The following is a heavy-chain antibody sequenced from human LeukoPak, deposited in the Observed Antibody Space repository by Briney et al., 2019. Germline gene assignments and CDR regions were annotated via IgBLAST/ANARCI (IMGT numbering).Heavy chain of an antibody. CDR3: ARARSSYGYGDAFDI. Sequence: GGSLRLSCAASGFTFSTYAMHWVRQAPGTELVRRTVISYDGSSKYYADSVKGRFTISRDNSKNTLYLQMNSLRAEDRAVYYCARARSSYGYGDAFDIWGQGTMVTVSS. D-gene: IGHD5-18*01. V-gene: IGHV3-30*04. CDR2: ISYDGSSK. CDR1: GFTFSTYA. J-gene: IGHJ3*02.